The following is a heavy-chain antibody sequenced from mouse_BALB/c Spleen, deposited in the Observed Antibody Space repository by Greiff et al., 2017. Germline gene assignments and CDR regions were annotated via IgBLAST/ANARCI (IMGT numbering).Heavy chain of an antibody. D-gene: IGHD1-2*01. CDR3: ARGNGYVPDY. V-gene: IGHV5-6-5*01. J-gene: IGHJ2*01. Sequence: EVKLVESGGGLVKPGGSLKLSCAASGFTFSSYAMSWVRQTPEKRLEWVASISSGGSTYYPDSVKGRFTISRDNARNILYLQMSSLRSEDTAMYYCARGNGYVPDYWGQGTTLTVSS. CDR1: GFTFSSYA. CDR2: ISSGGST.